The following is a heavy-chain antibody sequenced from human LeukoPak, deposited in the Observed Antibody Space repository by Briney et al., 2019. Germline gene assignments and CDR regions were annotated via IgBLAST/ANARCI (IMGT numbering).Heavy chain of an antibody. CDR1: GGSISSGGYY. CDR2: IYYSGST. J-gene: IGHJ3*02. D-gene: IGHD2-15*01. Sequence: SETLSLTCTVSGGSISSGGYYWSWIRQHPGKGLEWIGYIYYSGSTYYNPSLKSRVTISVDTSKNQFSLKLSSVTAADTAVYYCARASGYCSGGSCSASGDAFDIWDQGTMVTVSS. CDR3: ARASGYCSGGSCSASGDAFDI. V-gene: IGHV4-31*03.